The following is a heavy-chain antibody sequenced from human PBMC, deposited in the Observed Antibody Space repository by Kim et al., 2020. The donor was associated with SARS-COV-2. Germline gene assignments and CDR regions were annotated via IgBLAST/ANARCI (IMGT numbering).Heavy chain of an antibody. CDR3: ARTTTSFLDP. CDR1: GGSISSGGYS. Sequence: SETLSLTCAVSGGSISSGGYSWSWIRQPPGKGLEWIGYIYHSGSTYYNPSLKSRVTISVDRSKNQFSLKLSSVTAADTAVYYCARTTTSFLDPWGQGTLV. D-gene: IGHD4-17*01. J-gene: IGHJ5*02. CDR2: IYHSGST. V-gene: IGHV4-30-2*01.